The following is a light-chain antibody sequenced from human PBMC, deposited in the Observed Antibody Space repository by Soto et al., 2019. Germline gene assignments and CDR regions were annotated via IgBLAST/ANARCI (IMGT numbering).Light chain of an antibody. CDR2: DVS. J-gene: IGLJ1*01. Sequence: QSVLTQPASVSWSPGQSITISCTGTSSDVGGYNYVSWYQQHPGKAPKLMVYDVSNRPSGVSNRFSGSKSGNTASLTISGLQAEDEADYYCSSYTTSSTLFGTGTKLTVL. CDR1: SSDVGGYNY. CDR3: SSYTTSSTL. V-gene: IGLV2-14*01.